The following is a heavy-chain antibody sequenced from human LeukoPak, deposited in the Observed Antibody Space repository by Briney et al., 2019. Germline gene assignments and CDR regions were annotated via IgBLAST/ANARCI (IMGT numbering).Heavy chain of an antibody. CDR3: ARPHTAMVTGGFDY. D-gene: IGHD5-18*01. CDR2: INAGNGNT. V-gene: IGHV1-3*01. Sequence: ASVKVSCKASGYTFTSYAMHWVRQAPGQRLEWMGWINAGNGNTKYSQKFQGRVTITRDTSASTAYMELSSLGSEDTAVYYCARPHTAMVTGGFDYWGQGTLVTVSS. J-gene: IGHJ4*02. CDR1: GYTFTSYA.